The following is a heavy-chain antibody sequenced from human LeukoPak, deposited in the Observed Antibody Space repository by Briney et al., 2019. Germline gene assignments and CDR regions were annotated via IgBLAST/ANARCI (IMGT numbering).Heavy chain of an antibody. V-gene: IGHV3-23*01. CDR1: GFSFSIYA. CDR2: ISGSGSST. D-gene: IGHD3-22*01. Sequence: GGSLRLSCAASGFSFSIYAMSWVRQAPGKGLEWVSAISGSGSSTHYADSVKGRFTISRGNSKNTLYLQMNSLRAEDTAVYYCAKDRYYYDSSGYYRHGYFDYWGQGTLVTVSS. J-gene: IGHJ4*02. CDR3: AKDRYYYDSSGYYRHGYFDY.